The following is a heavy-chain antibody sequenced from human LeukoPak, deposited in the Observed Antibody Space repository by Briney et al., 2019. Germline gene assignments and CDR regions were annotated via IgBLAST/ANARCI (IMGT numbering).Heavy chain of an antibody. CDR3: ARRAGAYSHPYDY. Sequence: GGSLRLSCAASGFTFSSYWMSWVRQAPGKGLEWVANIKRDGSEKYYVDSVKGRFTISRDNSKNTLYLQMNSLRAEDTAVYYCARRAGAYSHPYDYWGQGTLVTVSS. V-gene: IGHV3-7*03. D-gene: IGHD4/OR15-4a*01. CDR1: GFTFSSYW. CDR2: IKRDGSEK. J-gene: IGHJ4*02.